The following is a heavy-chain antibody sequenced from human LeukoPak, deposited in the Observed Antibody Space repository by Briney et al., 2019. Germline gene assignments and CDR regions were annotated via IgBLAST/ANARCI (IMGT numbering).Heavy chain of an antibody. CDR2: IYYSGST. CDR3: ARGAGAGYNLQPFDY. J-gene: IGHJ4*02. Sequence: SETLSLTCTVSGGSISSYSWSWVRQPPGKGLEWIGYIYYSGSTKYNPSLKSRVSISVDTSKNQFSLKLSSVTAADTAVYYCARGAGAGYNLQPFDYWGQGTLVTVSS. CDR1: GGSISSYS. V-gene: IGHV4-59*08. D-gene: IGHD5-24*01.